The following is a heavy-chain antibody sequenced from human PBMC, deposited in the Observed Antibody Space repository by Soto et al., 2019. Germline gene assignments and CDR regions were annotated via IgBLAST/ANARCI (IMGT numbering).Heavy chain of an antibody. CDR1: RCSLDSGH. CDR3: ARMRGLGEISPFFDH. D-gene: IGHD3-16*02. V-gene: IGHV4-59*01. J-gene: IGHJ4*02. CDR2: IYPNGRT. Sequence: QGPLQGSGPGLGKPSETLSLHFAFFRCSLDSGHLGLIRPPPGKGLEWIGYIYPNGRTNYNPSLRGRVAISIDKSKNQFSLRLDSVFAADAAVYFCARMRGLGEISPFFDHWGQGTLVTVSS.